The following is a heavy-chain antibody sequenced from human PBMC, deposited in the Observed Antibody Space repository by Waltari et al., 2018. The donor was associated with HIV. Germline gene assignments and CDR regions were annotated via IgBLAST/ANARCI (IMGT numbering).Heavy chain of an antibody. Sequence: QVQLQESGPGLVKPSQTLSLTCSVSGDSISSGASYWSWIRQRPGMGLEWIGYIFHSGTTYYNPSLSSRVTISVDKSKNQFSLKLTAVTAADTAVYYCSRGRDWVDPWGQGILVTASS. CDR3: SRGRDWVDP. V-gene: IGHV4-31*03. CDR1: GDSISSGASY. J-gene: IGHJ5*02. CDR2: IFHSGTT.